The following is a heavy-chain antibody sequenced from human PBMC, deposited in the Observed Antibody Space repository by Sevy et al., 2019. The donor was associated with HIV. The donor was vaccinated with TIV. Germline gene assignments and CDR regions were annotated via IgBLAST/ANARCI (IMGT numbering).Heavy chain of an antibody. CDR3: ARGYPELFYGMDV. D-gene: IGHD1-7*01. CDR1: GDSISGYY. CDR2: IFYSRST. J-gene: IGHJ6*02. V-gene: IGHV4-59*01. Sequence: SETLSLTCTVSGDSISGYYWNWIRQPPGKGLEWIGYIFYSRSTTYNPSLKSRVTISKDTSKNQFSLKLTSVTAADTAVYYCARGYPELFYGMDVWGQGTTVTVSS.